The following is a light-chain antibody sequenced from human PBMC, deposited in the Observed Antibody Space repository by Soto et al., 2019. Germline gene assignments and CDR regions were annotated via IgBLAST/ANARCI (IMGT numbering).Light chain of an antibody. V-gene: IGLV2-23*01. CDR3: CSYAGSTTHVV. CDR2: EGS. Sequence: QSALTQPASVSGSPGQSITISCTETSSDFGTYNLVSWYQQHPGKAPKLMIYEGSKRPSGVSNRFSGSKSGNTASLTISGLQAEDEADYYCCSYAGSTTHVVFGGGTKVTVL. J-gene: IGLJ2*01. CDR1: SSDFGTYNL.